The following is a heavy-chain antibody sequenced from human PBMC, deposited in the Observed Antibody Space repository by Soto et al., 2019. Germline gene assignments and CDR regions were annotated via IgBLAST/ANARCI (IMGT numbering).Heavy chain of an antibody. Sequence: ASVKVSCKASGGTFSSYAISWVRQAPGQGLEWMGIINPSGGSTSYAQKFQGRVTMTRDTSTSTVYMELSSLRSEDTAVYYCAAIGGLLNYWGQGTLVTAPQ. CDR1: GGTFSSYA. CDR3: AAIGGLLNY. J-gene: IGHJ4*02. D-gene: IGHD3-10*01. V-gene: IGHV1-46*01. CDR2: INPSGGST.